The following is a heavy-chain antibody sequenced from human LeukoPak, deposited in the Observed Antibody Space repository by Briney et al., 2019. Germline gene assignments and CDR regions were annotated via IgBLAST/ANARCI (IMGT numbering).Heavy chain of an antibody. J-gene: IGHJ3*01. CDR2: IFPDDSDT. CDR3: ASRVGVAGTFDAFDL. D-gene: IGHD1-26*01. V-gene: IGHV5-51*01. Sequence: GESLKISCKGFGYIFTNYWIGWVRQMPGKGLEYVGVIFPDDSDTRYSPSSEGHVTISADTSINTAYLQWRSLQASDTAMYFCASRVGVAGTFDAFDLWGQGTMVTVSS. CDR1: GYIFTNYW.